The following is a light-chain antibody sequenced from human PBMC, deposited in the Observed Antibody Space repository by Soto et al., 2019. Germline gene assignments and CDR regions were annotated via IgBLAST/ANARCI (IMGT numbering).Light chain of an antibody. J-gene: IGKJ1*01. V-gene: IGKV3-15*01. CDR3: QEYNSYPGT. CDR1: QSVSSS. Sequence: IEMKQSPGTLSSSKGERATLSCRASQSVSSSYLAWHRQKPGQAPRLLIYGAPTRATGVPSRFSGSGSGTEFTLTISSLQSDDFAGYYSQEYNSYPGTFGQGTKVDIK. CDR2: GAP.